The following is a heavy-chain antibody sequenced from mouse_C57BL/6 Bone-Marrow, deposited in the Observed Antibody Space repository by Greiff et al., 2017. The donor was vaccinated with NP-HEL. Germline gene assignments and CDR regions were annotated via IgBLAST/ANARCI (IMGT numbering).Heavy chain of an antibody. Sequence: VQLKQPGAELVKPGASVKLSCKASGYTFTSYWMHWVKQRPGQGLEWIGMIHPNSGSTNYNEKFKSKATLTVDKSSSTAYMQLSSLTSEDSAVYYCARPLPAWFAYWGQGTLVTVSA. V-gene: IGHV1-64*01. J-gene: IGHJ3*01. D-gene: IGHD1-2*01. CDR2: IHPNSGST. CDR3: ARPLPAWFAY. CDR1: GYTFTSYW.